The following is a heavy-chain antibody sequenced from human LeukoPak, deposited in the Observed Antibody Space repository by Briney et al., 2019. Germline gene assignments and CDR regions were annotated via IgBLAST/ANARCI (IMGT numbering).Heavy chain of an antibody. CDR3: ARHKSFDYLSPIDS. V-gene: IGHV4-39*01. CDR2: IYYTGST. J-gene: IGHJ4*02. Sequence: SETLSLTCPVSGGAVSSSRYYWGWIRQPPGKGLEWIGSIYYTGSTYYKPSLKSRVTISVDASKNQISLKLSSVTAADTALYFFARHKSFDYLSPIDSWGQGTLVTVSS. D-gene: IGHD3-9*01. CDR1: GGAVSSSRYY.